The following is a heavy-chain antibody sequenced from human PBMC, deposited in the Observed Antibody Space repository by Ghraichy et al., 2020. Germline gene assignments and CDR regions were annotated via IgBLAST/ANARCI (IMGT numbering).Heavy chain of an antibody. V-gene: IGHV3-30*04. D-gene: IGHD3-10*01. J-gene: IGHJ4*02. Sequence: GGSLRLSCAASGFTFSSYAMHWVRQAPGKGLEWVAVISYDGSNKYYADSVKGRFTISRDNSKNTLYLQMNSLRAEDTAVYYCARGAITMVRGVIWGQGTLVTVSS. CDR2: ISYDGSNK. CDR3: ARGAITMVRGVI. CDR1: GFTFSSYA.